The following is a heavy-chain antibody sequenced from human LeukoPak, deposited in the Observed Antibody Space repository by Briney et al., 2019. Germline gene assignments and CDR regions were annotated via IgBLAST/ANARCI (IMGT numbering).Heavy chain of an antibody. Sequence: TGGSQRLSCAASGFTFSSYSMNWVRQAPGKGLEWVSSISSSSSYIYYADSVKGRFTISRDNAKNSLYLQMNSLRAEDTAVYYCARELTTVVTHDADYWGQGPLVMVSS. CDR3: ARELTTVVTHDADY. CDR2: ISSSSSYI. D-gene: IGHD4-23*01. CDR1: GFTFSSYS. V-gene: IGHV3-21*01. J-gene: IGHJ4*02.